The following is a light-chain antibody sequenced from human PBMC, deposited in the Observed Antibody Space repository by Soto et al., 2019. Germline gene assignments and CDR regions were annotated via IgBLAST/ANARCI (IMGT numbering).Light chain of an antibody. CDR1: SSNIGSNY. Sequence: QSVLTQPPSASGTPGQRVTISCSGSSSNIGSNYVYWYQQLPGTVPQLLIYRNSERPSGVPDRFSGSKSGTSASLAISGLRSEDEADYYCAAWDDSLIGAVFGGGTKLTVL. J-gene: IGLJ2*01. CDR3: AAWDDSLIGAV. V-gene: IGLV1-47*01. CDR2: RNS.